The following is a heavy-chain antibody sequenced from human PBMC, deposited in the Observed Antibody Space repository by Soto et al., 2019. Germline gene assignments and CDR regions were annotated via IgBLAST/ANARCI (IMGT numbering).Heavy chain of an antibody. CDR3: AREHSSSCIEWFDP. J-gene: IGHJ5*02. D-gene: IGHD6-13*01. CDR1: GGTFSSYT. Sequence: QVQLVQSGAEVKKPGSSVKVSCKASGGTFSSYTISWVRQAPGQGLEWMGRIIPILGIANYAQKFQGRVTITADKSTSTAYMELSSLRSEDTAVYYCAREHSSSCIEWFDPWGQGTLVTVSS. CDR2: IIPILGIA. V-gene: IGHV1-69*08.